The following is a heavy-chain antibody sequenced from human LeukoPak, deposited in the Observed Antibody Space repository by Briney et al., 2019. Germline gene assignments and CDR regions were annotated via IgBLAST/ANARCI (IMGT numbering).Heavy chain of an antibody. CDR2: INHSGST. D-gene: IGHD2-2*01. Sequence: SETLSLTCAVYGGSFSGYYWSWIRQPPGKGLEWIGEINHSGSTNYNPSLKSRVTISVDTSKNQFSLKLSSVTAADTAVYYCARGRKRYCSSTSCSRYYHFDYWGQGTLVTVSS. CDR1: GGSFSGYY. CDR3: ARGRKRYCSSTSCSRYYHFDY. V-gene: IGHV4-34*01. J-gene: IGHJ4*02.